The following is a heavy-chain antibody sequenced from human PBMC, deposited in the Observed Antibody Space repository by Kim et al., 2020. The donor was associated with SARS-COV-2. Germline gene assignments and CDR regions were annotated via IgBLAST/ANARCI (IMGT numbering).Heavy chain of an antibody. CDR3: AKHWPGVPAAMIQYYFDN. V-gene: IGHV4-39*01. Sequence: SETLSLTCTVSGGSIISSSYYWGWIRQPPGKGLEGIGCVYYSGNTYYNPSLKSRVTISVDTSKKQFSLKRSSVTAADTAVYYCAKHWPGVPAAMIQYYFDNWGQGILVTVSS. CDR2: VYYSGNT. J-gene: IGHJ4*02. D-gene: IGHD2-2*01. CDR1: GGSIISSSYY.